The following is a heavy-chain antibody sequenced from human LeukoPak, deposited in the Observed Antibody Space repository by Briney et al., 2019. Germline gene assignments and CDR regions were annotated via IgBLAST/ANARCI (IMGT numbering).Heavy chain of an antibody. V-gene: IGHV1-46*01. J-gene: IGHJ5*02. CDR2: INPAGTST. D-gene: IGHD1-26*01. Sequence: ASVKASCKASGFTFTNHYVHWVRQAPGQGLEWVGIINPAGTSTAYAQRFQGRVTMTRDTSTNTLYMELSSLRSEDTAVYYCARDNSYSDSSWWFDPWGQGTLVTVSS. CDR3: ARDNSYSDSSWWFDP. CDR1: GFTFTNHY.